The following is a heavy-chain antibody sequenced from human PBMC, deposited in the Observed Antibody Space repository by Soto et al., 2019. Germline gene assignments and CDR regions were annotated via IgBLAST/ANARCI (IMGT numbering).Heavy chain of an antibody. CDR1: GYSFTSYW. CDR3: AKTTTATHYYYGMDV. D-gene: IGHD1-1*01. J-gene: IGHJ6*02. CDR2: IYPGDSDT. V-gene: IGHV5-51*01. Sequence: PGESLKISCKGSGYSFTSYWIGWVRQMPGKGLEWMGIIYPGDSDTRYSPSFQGQVTISADRSVSTAYLQWSSLKASDTAIYYCAKTTTATHYYYGMDVWGQGTTVTVSS.